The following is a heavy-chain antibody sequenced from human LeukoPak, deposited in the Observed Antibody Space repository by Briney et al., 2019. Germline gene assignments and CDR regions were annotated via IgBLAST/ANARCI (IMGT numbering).Heavy chain of an antibody. CDR2: INPNSGGT. Sequence: ASVKVSCKASGYTFTTYYLHWVRQAPGHGLEWMAWINPNSGGTKYAQKFQGRVTLTRDTSISTAYMELSRLRFDDTAVYYCATDIPSGWSLNWGQGTLVTVSS. J-gene: IGHJ4*02. CDR1: GYTFTTYY. V-gene: IGHV1-2*02. CDR3: ATDIPSGWSLN. D-gene: IGHD6-19*01.